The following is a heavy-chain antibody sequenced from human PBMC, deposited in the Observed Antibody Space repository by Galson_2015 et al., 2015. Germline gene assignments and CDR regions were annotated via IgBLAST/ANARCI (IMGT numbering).Heavy chain of an antibody. CDR2: FSGSGSST. Sequence: SLRLSCAASGFTFNSYAMSWVRQAPGKGLEWVSAFSGSGSSTYYADSVKGRFTISRDNSRNTLSLHMNSLRAEDTAVYYCAKGITVAWLYYFDYWGQGTLATVSS. CDR1: GFTFNSYA. D-gene: IGHD6-19*01. J-gene: IGHJ4*02. V-gene: IGHV3-23*01. CDR3: AKGITVAWLYYFDY.